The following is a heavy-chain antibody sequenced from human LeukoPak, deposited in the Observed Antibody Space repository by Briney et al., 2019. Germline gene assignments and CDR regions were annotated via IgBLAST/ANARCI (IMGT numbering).Heavy chain of an antibody. CDR2: ISGSGGST. Sequence: GGSLRLSCAASGFTFSNAWMSWVRQAPGKGLEWDSAISGSGGSTHYADSVKGRFTISRDNSKNTVHLQMNSLRAEDTAVYYCAKGGLLGASRFDPWGQGTLVTVSS. V-gene: IGHV3-23*01. J-gene: IGHJ5*02. CDR3: AKGGLLGASRFDP. CDR1: GFTFSNAW. D-gene: IGHD4/OR15-4a*01.